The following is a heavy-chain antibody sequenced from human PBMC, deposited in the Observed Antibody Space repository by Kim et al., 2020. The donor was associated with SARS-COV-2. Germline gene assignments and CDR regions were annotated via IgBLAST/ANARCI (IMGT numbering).Heavy chain of an antibody. J-gene: IGHJ6*02. CDR1: GYTFTGYY. D-gene: IGHD1-1*01. Sequence: ASVKVSCKASGYTFTGYYMHWVRQAPGQGLEWMGWINPNSGGTNYAQKFQGRVTMTRDTSISTAYMELSRLRSDDTAVYYCARTAAGKNYYYYYGMDVWGQGTTVTVSS. V-gene: IGHV1-2*02. CDR3: ARTAAGKNYYYYYGMDV. CDR2: INPNSGGT.